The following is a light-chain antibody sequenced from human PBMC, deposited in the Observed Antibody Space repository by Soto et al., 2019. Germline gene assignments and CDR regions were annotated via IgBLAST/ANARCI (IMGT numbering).Light chain of an antibody. CDR2: AAS. J-gene: IGKJ1*01. Sequence: DIQMTQSPSSLSASVGDRVAMTCRASQGIRNDLGWYQQKPGKAPKRLIYAASSLQSGVPSRFSGSGSGTEFTLTISSLQPDDFATYYCQQYQIDWTFGQGTKVDIK. CDR1: QGIRND. CDR3: QQYQIDWT. V-gene: IGKV1-17*01.